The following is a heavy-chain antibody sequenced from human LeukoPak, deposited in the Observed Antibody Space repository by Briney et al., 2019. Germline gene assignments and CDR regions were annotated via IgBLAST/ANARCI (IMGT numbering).Heavy chain of an antibody. V-gene: IGHV1-2*02. Sequence: GASVKVSCNASGYTFTGYYMHWVRQAPGQGLEWMGWINPNSGGTNYAQKFQGRVTMTRDTSISTAYMELSRLRSDDTAVYYCARGGCGGDCYWVTYGMDVWGQGTTVTVSS. CDR2: INPNSGGT. J-gene: IGHJ6*02. CDR3: ARGGCGGDCYWVTYGMDV. CDR1: GYTFTGYY. D-gene: IGHD2-21*02.